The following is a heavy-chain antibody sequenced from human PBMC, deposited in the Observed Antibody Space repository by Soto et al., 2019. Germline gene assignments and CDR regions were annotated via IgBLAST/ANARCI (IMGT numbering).Heavy chain of an antibody. CDR1: GFTFSRYG. D-gene: IGHD3-10*02. Sequence: QEQLVESGGGVVQPGRSLRLSCAASGFTFSRYGMHWVRQAPGKGLEWVAVIPDDGTYQYYTDSVKDRFTISRDNSKGTLYLQMNYLRAEDTAVYYCVRDDDRDAYGFDIWGQGTLVTVSS. CDR2: IPDDGTYQ. V-gene: IGHV3-33*05. J-gene: IGHJ3*02. CDR3: VRDDDRDAYGFDI.